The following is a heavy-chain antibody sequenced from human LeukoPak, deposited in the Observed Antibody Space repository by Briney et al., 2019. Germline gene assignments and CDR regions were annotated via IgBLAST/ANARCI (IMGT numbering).Heavy chain of an antibody. V-gene: IGHV3-48*03. CDR1: GFTFSSYE. CDR3: ARARFGYGTLFDY. CDR2: IDSGSSI. J-gene: IGHJ4*02. D-gene: IGHD5-18*01. Sequence: PGGSLRLSCAASGFTFSSYEMNWVRQAPGKGLEWVSYIDSGSSIYCADSAKGRFTISRDNAKNSLYLQMNSLRAEDTAVYYCARARFGYGTLFDYWGQGTLVTVSS.